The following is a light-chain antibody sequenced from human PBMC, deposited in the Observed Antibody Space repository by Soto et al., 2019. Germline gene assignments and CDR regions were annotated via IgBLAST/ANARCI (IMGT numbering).Light chain of an antibody. CDR3: QQYVSSPRT. J-gene: IGKJ1*01. CDR2: GAS. Sequence: EIVLTQSPGPLSLSPGERATLSCRASQSVAGTHLAWYQQKPGQGPRLLIYGASFRATGIPDRFSGSGSGTDFTLTISRLEPEDVAVYYCQQYVSSPRTCGQGTRVEIK. V-gene: IGKV3-20*01. CDR1: QSVAGTH.